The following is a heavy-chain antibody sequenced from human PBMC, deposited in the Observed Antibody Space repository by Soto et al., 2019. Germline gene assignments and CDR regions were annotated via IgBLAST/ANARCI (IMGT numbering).Heavy chain of an antibody. Sequence: PSETLSLTCTVSGGSISSGGYYWSWIRQHPGKGLEWIGYIYYSGSTYYNPSLKSRVTISVDTSKNQFSLKLSSVTAADTAVYYCARGLVGNGSLPPLGRGTEYFDYWGQGTLVTVS. V-gene: IGHV4-31*03. CDR2: IYYSGST. CDR3: ARGLVGNGSLPPLGRGTEYFDY. CDR1: GGSISSGGYY. J-gene: IGHJ4*02. D-gene: IGHD1-7*01.